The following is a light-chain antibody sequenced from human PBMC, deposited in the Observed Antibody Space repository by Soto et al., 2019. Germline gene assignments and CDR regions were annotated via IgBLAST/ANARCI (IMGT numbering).Light chain of an antibody. J-gene: IGKJ1*01. CDR1: QSISSW. V-gene: IGKV1-5*03. CDR2: EAS. Sequence: DIQMTQSPSTLSASVGDRVTITCRASQSISSWLAWYQQKPGKAPKLLIYEASSSQIGVPPRFSGSGFRTEFTLTISSLQPDDFATYYCQQYKESSTFGQGTRLEIK. CDR3: QQYKESST.